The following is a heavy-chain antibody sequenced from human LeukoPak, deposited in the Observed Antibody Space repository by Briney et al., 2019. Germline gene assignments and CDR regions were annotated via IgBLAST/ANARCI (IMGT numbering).Heavy chain of an antibody. J-gene: IGHJ5*01. CDR3: ARSVPSLDYLFDS. V-gene: IGHV4-4*02. Sequence: PSETLSLTCAVSRGSISSNNWWSWVRQPSGKRLEWIAEIYHSGITNYNPSLKSRVTVSVDTSKNQFSLRLTSVTAADTAVYYCARSVPSLDYLFDSWGHGTLVTVSS. D-gene: IGHD4-11*01. CDR1: RGSISSNNW. CDR2: IYHSGIT.